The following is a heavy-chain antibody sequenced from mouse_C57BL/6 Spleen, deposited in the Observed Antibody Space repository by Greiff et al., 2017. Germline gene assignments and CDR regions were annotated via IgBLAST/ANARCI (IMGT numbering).Heavy chain of an antibody. CDR1: GYTFTSYG. D-gene: IGHD2-10*02. CDR2: IYPRSGNT. CDR3: ARWAYGNYFDY. V-gene: IGHV1-81*01. J-gene: IGHJ2*01. Sequence: VQLVESGAELARPGASVKLSCKASGYTFTSYGISWVKQRTGQGLEWIGEIYPRSGNTYYNEKFKGKATLTADKSSSTAYMELRSLTSEDSAVYFCARWAYGNYFDYWGQGTTLTVSS.